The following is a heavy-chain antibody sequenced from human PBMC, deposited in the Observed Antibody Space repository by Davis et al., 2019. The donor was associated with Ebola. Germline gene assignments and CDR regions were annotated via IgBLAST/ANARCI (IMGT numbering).Heavy chain of an antibody. Sequence: GESLKISCKGSGYDFTSSWIAWVRLMPGKGLEWMGIIFPRDSDTRYSPSFRGQVTISADKSTKTAFLVWTGLKASDTAMYYCASLRRAITGMDDAFDIWGLGTMVTVSS. D-gene: IGHD2-8*02. CDR3: ASLRRAITGMDDAFDI. CDR1: GYDFTSSW. J-gene: IGHJ3*02. V-gene: IGHV5-51*01. CDR2: IFPRDSDT.